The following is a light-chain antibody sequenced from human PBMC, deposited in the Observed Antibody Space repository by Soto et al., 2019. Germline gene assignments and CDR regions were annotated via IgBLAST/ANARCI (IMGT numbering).Light chain of an antibody. CDR1: SSDVGGYNY. V-gene: IGLV2-8*01. J-gene: IGLJ2*01. CDR2: EVS. CDR3: SSYGGGNTVV. Sequence: QSALTQPPSASGSPGQSVTISCTGSSSDVGGYNYVSWYQQHPGKAPKLMIYEVSKRPSGVPDRLSGSKSGNTASLTVSGLQAEDEADYYGSSYGGGNTVVFGGGTKLTVL.